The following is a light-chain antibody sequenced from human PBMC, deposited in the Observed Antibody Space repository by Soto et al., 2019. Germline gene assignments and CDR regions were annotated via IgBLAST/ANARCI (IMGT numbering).Light chain of an antibody. CDR1: QAISNY. CDR2: AAS. CDR3: QKYNSAPLT. V-gene: IGKV1-27*01. Sequence: DIPMTQSPSSLSASVGDRVTITCRASQAISNYLAWYQQKPGKVPKLLMYAASTLQSGVPSRFSGSGSGTDFTLTISGLQPEDVATYYCQKYNSAPLTFGQGTRVEIK. J-gene: IGKJ1*01.